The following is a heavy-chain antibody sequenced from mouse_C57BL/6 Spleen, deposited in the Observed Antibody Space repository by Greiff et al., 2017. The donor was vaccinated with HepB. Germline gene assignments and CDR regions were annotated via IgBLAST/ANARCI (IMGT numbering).Heavy chain of an antibody. CDR1: GYAFSSYW. J-gene: IGHJ3*01. Sequence: QVQLQQSGAELVKPGASVKISCKASGYAFSSYWMNWVKQRPGKGLEWIGQIYPGDGDTNYNGKFKGKATLTADKSSSTAYMQLSSLTSEDSAVYFCARPALDWDWFAYWGQGTLVTVSA. D-gene: IGHD4-1*01. CDR2: IYPGDGDT. CDR3: ARPALDWDWFAY. V-gene: IGHV1-80*01.